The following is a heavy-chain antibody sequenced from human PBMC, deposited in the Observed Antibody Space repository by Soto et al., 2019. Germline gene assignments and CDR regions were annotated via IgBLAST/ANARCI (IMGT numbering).Heavy chain of an antibody. J-gene: IGHJ6*02. Sequence: PGESLKISFKGSGYSFTSYWIGWVRQMPGKGLEWMGIIYPGDSDTRYSPSFQGQVTISADKSISTAYLQWSSLKASDTAMYYCARHGDIVVVPAAPANYYYYYGMDVWGQGTTVTVSS. V-gene: IGHV5-51*01. D-gene: IGHD2-2*01. CDR1: GYSFTSYW. CDR2: IYPGDSDT. CDR3: ARHGDIVVVPAAPANYYYYYGMDV.